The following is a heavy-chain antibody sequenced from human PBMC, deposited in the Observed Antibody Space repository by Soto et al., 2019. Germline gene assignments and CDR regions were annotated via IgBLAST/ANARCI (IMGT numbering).Heavy chain of an antibody. CDR3: ARDPPLPAAMVD. V-gene: IGHV4-4*02. Sequence: QVQLQESGPGLVKPSGTLSLTCAVSGGSISSSNWWSWVRQPPGKGLEWIGEIYHSGSTNYNPSLKSRVXMXLNXSKTPCSLQLSSVTAADTALYYCARDPPLPAAMVDWGQGTLVTVSS. J-gene: IGHJ4*02. D-gene: IGHD2-2*01. CDR2: IYHSGST. CDR1: GGSISSSNW.